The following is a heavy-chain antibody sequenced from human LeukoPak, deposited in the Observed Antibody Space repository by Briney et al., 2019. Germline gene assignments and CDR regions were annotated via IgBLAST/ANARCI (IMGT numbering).Heavy chain of an antibody. CDR2: IDSTGSTK. CDR3: GGVLRGTNRVIDS. Sequence: PRGSLRLSCAASGFTFSRYEMNWVRQTPGKGLEWVSYIDSTGSTKNYADSAKGRFTISRDNAKNSLYLQMNSLRAEDTAVYYCGGVLRGTNRVIDSGGQGTLVTVS. D-gene: IGHD1-14*01. CDR1: GFTFSRYE. V-gene: IGHV3-48*03. J-gene: IGHJ4*02.